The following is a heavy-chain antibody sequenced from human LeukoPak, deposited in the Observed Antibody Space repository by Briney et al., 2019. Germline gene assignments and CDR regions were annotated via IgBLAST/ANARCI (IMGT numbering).Heavy chain of an antibody. D-gene: IGHD1-26*01. CDR1: GFTFSSYW. Sequence: GGSLRLSCAASGFTFSSYWMHWVRQAPGKGLVWVSRIYSDGGRTDYADSVKGRFTISGENAKNTLYLQMNSLRDEDTAVYYCTRSGRGGAFDIWGQGTRVTVSS. V-gene: IGHV3-74*01. CDR2: IYSDGGRT. CDR3: TRSGRGGAFDI. J-gene: IGHJ3*02.